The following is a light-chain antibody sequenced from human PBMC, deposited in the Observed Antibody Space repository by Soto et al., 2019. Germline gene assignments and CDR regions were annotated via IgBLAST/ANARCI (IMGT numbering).Light chain of an antibody. J-gene: IGKJ3*01. CDR3: QQYGSSRFT. CDR1: QSITNSY. CDR2: GAS. Sequence: EIVLTQSPGTLSLSPGERATLSCRASQSITNSYLAWYPQKPGQAPRLLVYGASSRATGIPDRFSGSGSGTDFTLTISRLEPEDFAVYYCQQYGSSRFTFGPGTKVDIK. V-gene: IGKV3-20*01.